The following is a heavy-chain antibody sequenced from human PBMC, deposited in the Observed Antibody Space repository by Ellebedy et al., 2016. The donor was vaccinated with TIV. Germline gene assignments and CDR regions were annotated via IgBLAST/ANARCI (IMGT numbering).Heavy chain of an antibody. V-gene: IGHV4-39*01. CDR1: GGSISSSSYY. CDR3: ARQWEGCSSTSCYGTFDY. Sequence: MPSETLSLTCTVSGGSISSSSYYWGWIRQPPGKGLEWIGSIYYSGSTYYNPSLKSRVTISVDTSKNQFSLKLSSVTAADTAVYYCARQWEGCSSTSCYGTFDYWGQGTLVTVSS. CDR2: IYYSGST. J-gene: IGHJ4*02. D-gene: IGHD2-2*01.